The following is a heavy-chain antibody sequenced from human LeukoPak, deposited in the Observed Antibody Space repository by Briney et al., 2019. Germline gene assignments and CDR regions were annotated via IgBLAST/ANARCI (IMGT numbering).Heavy chain of an antibody. Sequence: GASVTVSFTSSAYTFTIYDNNWVRHATGQGLEWMGWMNPNGGNTGYAQKFQGRVSITSNTSISTAYMELRSLRSEDTAVYYCARGRIVVGNFDYWGQGTLVTVSS. J-gene: IGHJ4*02. D-gene: IGHD2-21*01. CDR1: AYTFTIYD. V-gene: IGHV1-8*03. CDR2: MNPNGGNT. CDR3: ARGRIVVGNFDY.